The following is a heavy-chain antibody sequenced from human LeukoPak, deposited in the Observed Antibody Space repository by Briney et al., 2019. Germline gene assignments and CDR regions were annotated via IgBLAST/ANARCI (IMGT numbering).Heavy chain of an antibody. CDR1: GFTFSSYG. J-gene: IGHJ1*01. D-gene: IGHD2-2*01. CDR3: ARARRPSSYLGFQL. V-gene: IGHV3-23*01. CDR2: ISGSGGST. Sequence: GGSLRLSCAASGFTFSSYGMSWVRQAPGKGPEWVSAISGSGGSTYYADSVKGRFTISRDNSKNPQYLQMNSLRAEDTAVYYCARARRPSSYLGFQLWGQGTLVAVSS.